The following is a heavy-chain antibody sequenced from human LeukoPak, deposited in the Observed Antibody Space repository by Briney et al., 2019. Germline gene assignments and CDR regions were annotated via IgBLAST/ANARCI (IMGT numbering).Heavy chain of an antibody. D-gene: IGHD2-15*01. CDR1: GFTFSSYA. Sequence: GGSLRLSCAASGFTFSSYAMSWVRQAPGKGLEWVSAISGSGGSTYYADSVKGRFTISRDNSKNTLYLQMNSLRAEDTAVYYCTNSIVVVVAATRDAFDIWGQGTMVTVSS. V-gene: IGHV3-23*01. CDR2: ISGSGGST. J-gene: IGHJ3*02. CDR3: TNSIVVVVAATRDAFDI.